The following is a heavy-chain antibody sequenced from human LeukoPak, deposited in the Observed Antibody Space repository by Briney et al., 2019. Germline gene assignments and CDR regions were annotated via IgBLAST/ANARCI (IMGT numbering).Heavy chain of an antibody. Sequence: GGSLRLSCAASGFTFNNAWMNWVRQAPGKGLEWVSVILTAGKTYYADSVKGRSTISRDDSKNMVYLQMNSLRAEDTAVYFCAREGYSSGWFRLWGQGTLVTVSS. CDR2: ILTAGKT. CDR3: AREGYSSGWFRL. V-gene: IGHV3-53*01. J-gene: IGHJ4*02. D-gene: IGHD6-19*01. CDR1: GFTFNNAW.